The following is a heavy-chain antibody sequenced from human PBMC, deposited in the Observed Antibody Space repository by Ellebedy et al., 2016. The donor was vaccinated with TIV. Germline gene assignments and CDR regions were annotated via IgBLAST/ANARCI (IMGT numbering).Heavy chain of an antibody. V-gene: IGHV3-7*03. CDR2: INQDGSDK. J-gene: IGHJ4*02. D-gene: IGHD3-9*01. CDR1: EFTLTNYW. Sequence: GESLKISCTASEFTLTNYWMTWVRQAPGKGLEWVANINQDGSDKYYVDFVKGRFTISRDNSKNIMYLQLDSLRAEDTAVYYCARYFDWLSLMHYFDYWGQGTLVTVSS. CDR3: ARYFDWLSLMHYFDY.